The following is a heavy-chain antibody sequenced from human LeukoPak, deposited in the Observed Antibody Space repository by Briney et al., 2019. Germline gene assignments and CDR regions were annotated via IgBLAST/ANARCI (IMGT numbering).Heavy chain of an antibody. J-gene: IGHJ6*03. V-gene: IGHV4-59*01. D-gene: IGHD6-19*01. CDR2: IYYSGST. Sequence: SETLSLTCTVSGGSTSSYYWSWIRQPPGKGLEWIGYIYYSGSTNYNPSLKSRVTISVDTSKNQFSLKLSSVTAADTAVYYCARAGSLIAVAGTYYYYYYMDVWGKGTTVTVSS. CDR3: ARAGSLIAVAGTYYYYYYMDV. CDR1: GGSTSSYY.